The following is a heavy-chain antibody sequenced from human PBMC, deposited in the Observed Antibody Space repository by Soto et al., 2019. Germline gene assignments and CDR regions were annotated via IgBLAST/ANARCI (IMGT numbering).Heavy chain of an antibody. V-gene: IGHV4-34*01. CDR1: GGSFSGYY. D-gene: IGHD6-13*01. CDR2: INHSGST. J-gene: IGHJ4*02. CDR3: ARGGGTYSSSWYDY. Sequence: QVQLQQWGAGLLKPSETLSLTCAVYGGSFSGYYWSWIRQPPGKGLEWIGEINHSGSTNYNPSLKSRVTISVDTSKNQFSLKLSSVTAADTAVYYCARGGGTYSSSWYDYWGQGTLVTVSS.